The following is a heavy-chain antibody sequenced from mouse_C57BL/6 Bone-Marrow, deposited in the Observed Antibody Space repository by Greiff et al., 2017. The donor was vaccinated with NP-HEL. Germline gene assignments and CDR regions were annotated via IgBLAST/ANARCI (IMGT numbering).Heavy chain of an antibody. CDR2: FHPYNDDT. J-gene: IGHJ1*03. D-gene: IGHD1-1*01. CDR1: GYTFTTYP. Sequence: QVQLQQSGAELVKPGASVKMSCKASGYTFTTYPIEWMKQNHGKSLEWIGNFHPYNDDTKYNEKFKGKATLTVEKSSSTVYLELSRLTSDDSAVYYCARDGYDGSSRYWYFDVWGTGTTVTVSS. CDR3: ARDGYDGSSRYWYFDV. V-gene: IGHV1-47*01.